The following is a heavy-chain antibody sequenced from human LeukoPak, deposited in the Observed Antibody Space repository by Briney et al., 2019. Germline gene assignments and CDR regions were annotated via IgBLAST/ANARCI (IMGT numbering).Heavy chain of an antibody. D-gene: IGHD3-16*01. CDR1: GGSFSGYY. CDR3: ARHWGAHYDY. CDR2: INHSGST. V-gene: IGHV4-34*01. Sequence: SETLSLTCAVYGGSFSGYYWSWIRQPPGKGLEWIGEINHSGSTNYNPSLKSRVTISVDTSKNQLSLKLGSVTAADTAIYYRARHWGAHYDYWGQGTLVTVSS. J-gene: IGHJ4*02.